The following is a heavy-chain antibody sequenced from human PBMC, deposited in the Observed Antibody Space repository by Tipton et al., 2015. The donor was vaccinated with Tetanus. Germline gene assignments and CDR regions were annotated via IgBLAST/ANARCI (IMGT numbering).Heavy chain of an antibody. V-gene: IGHV4-59*08. Sequence: TLSLTCTVSGGSISSYYWSWIRQPPGKGLEWIGYIYYSGSTNYNPSLKSRVTISVDTSKNQFSLKLSSVTAADTAVYYCASPSTGYYGMDVWGQGTTVTVSS. CDR1: GGSISSYY. D-gene: IGHD3-3*02. CDR2: IYYSGST. CDR3: ASPSTGYYGMDV. J-gene: IGHJ6*02.